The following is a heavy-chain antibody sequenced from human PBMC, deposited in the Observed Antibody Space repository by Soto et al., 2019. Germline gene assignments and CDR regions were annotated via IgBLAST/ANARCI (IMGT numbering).Heavy chain of an antibody. V-gene: IGHV1-46*01. CDR1: GYTFTSYY. Sequence: ASVKVSCKASGYTFTSYYMHWVRQAPGQGLEWMGIINPSGGSTSYAQKFQGRVTMTRDTSTSTVYMELSSLRSEDTAVYYCARDLPTGIAAYYFDYWGQGTLVTVSS. CDR3: ARDLPTGIAAYYFDY. D-gene: IGHD6-13*01. CDR2: INPSGGST. J-gene: IGHJ4*02.